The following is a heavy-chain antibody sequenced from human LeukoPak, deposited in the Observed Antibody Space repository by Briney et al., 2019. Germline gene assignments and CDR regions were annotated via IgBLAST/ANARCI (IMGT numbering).Heavy chain of an antibody. CDR3: ARLTTVTSYYYYYYMDV. D-gene: IGHD4-17*01. V-gene: IGHV3-64*01. CDR1: GFTFSSYA. J-gene: IGHJ6*03. Sequence: QPGGSLRLSCAASGFTFSSYAMHWVRQAPGKGLEYVSAISSNGGSTYYANSVKGRFTISRDNSKNTLYLQMGSLRAEDMAVYYCARLTTVTSYYYYYYMDVWGKGTTVTVSS. CDR2: ISSNGGST.